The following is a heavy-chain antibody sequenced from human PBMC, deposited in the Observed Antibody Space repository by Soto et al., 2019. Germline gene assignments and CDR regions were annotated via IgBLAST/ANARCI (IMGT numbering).Heavy chain of an antibody. CDR3: AKDRRPSEWDLGY. Sequence: GGSLRLSCSASGFTFTNYAMIWVRQAPGKGLEWVSAISGSGGSIYLAESVKGRFTISRDNSKNTLYLQMNSLRAEDTAVYYCAKDRRPSEWDLGYWGQGTLVTVSS. D-gene: IGHD1-26*01. V-gene: IGHV3-23*01. CDR1: GFTFTNYA. J-gene: IGHJ4*02. CDR2: ISGSGGSI.